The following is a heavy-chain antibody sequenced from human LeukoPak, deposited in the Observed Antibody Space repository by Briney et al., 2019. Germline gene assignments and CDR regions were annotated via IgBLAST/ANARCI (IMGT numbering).Heavy chain of an antibody. CDR2: INPNSGGT. V-gene: IGHV1-2*02. CDR3: AREPRITMVRGVYPFDY. D-gene: IGHD3-10*01. Sequence: ASVKVSCKASGYTFTSYDINWVRQAPGQGLEWMGWINPNSGGTNYAQKFQGRVTMTRDTSISTAYMELSRLRSDDTAVYYCAREPRITMVRGVYPFDYWGQGTLVTVSS. J-gene: IGHJ4*02. CDR1: GYTFTSYD.